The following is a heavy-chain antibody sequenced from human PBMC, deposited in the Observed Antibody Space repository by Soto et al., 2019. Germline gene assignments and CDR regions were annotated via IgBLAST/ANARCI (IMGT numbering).Heavy chain of an antibody. CDR2: IYYSGST. D-gene: IGHD2-2*01. Sequence: QVQLQESGPGLVKPSQTLSLTCTVSGGSISSGGYYWSWIRQHPGKGLEWIGYIYYSGSTYYNPSLKIRVTISVDTSKNQCSLKLSSVTAADTAVYYCERVIPEVVPAAYDYWGQGTLVTVSS. J-gene: IGHJ4*02. V-gene: IGHV4-31*03. CDR3: ERVIPEVVPAAYDY. CDR1: GGSISSGGYY.